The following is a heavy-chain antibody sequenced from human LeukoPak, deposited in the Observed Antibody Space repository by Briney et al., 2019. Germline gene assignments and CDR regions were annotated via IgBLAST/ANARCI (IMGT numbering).Heavy chain of an antibody. Sequence: GSSVNVSCKASGGTFSSYAISWVRQAPGQGLEWMGGIIPIFGTANYAQKFQGRVTITADKSTSTAYMELSSLRSEDTAVYYCARSSGAATYGSGSSPLYYYYYMDVWGKGTTVTVSS. CDR3: ARSSGAATYGSGSSPLYYYYYMDV. CDR2: IIPIFGTA. D-gene: IGHD3-10*01. J-gene: IGHJ6*03. V-gene: IGHV1-69*06. CDR1: GGTFSSYA.